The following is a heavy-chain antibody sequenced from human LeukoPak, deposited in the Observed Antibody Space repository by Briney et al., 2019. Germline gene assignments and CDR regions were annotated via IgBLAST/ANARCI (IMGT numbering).Heavy chain of an antibody. J-gene: IGHJ3*02. V-gene: IGHV3-23*01. CDR3: ARAVSWGAFDI. D-gene: IGHD3-16*01. CDR1: GFTFSSYA. CDR2: ISGSGGST. Sequence: GVSLRLSCAASGFTFSSYAMSWVRQAPGKGLEWVSAISGSGGSTYYADSVKGRFTISRDNAKNSLYLQMNSLRAEDTAVYYCARAVSWGAFDIWGQGTMVTVSS.